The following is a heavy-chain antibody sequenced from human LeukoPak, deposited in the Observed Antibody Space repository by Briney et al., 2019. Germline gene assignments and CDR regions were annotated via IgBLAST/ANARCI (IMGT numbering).Heavy chain of an antibody. CDR2: IKRDGSEK. Sequence: GGSLRLSCAASGFTFSSYWMSWVRQAPGKGLEWVANIKRDGSEKYYVDSVKGRFTISRDNTKNSLYLQMNSLRAEDTAVYYCARKMWMATTFDYWAQGTLVAVSS. V-gene: IGHV3-7*01. D-gene: IGHD5-24*01. CDR3: ARKMWMATTFDY. CDR1: GFTFSSYW. J-gene: IGHJ4*02.